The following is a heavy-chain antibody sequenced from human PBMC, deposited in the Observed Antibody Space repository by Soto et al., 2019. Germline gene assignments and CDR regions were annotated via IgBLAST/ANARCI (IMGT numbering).Heavy chain of an antibody. D-gene: IGHD2-2*03. V-gene: IGHV4-28*01. CDR3: ARLNGYCVGTSCHGYYGMDV. CDR2: IYYSGTT. CDR1: GYSISSSNW. Sequence: SETLSLTCAVSGYSISSSNWWGWIRQPPGKGLEWIGYIYYSGTTYYNPSLKSRVTMSVDTSKNQFSLKLTSVTAADTAVYYCARLNGYCVGTSCHGYYGMDVWGQGTTVT. J-gene: IGHJ6*02.